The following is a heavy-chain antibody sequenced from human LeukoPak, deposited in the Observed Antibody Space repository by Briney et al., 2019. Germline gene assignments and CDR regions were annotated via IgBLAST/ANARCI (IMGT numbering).Heavy chain of an antibody. J-gene: IGHJ4*02. CDR1: GFTFSSYA. V-gene: IGHV3-30-3*01. D-gene: IGHD3-16*02. Sequence: GGSLRLSCAASGFTFSSYAMHWVRQAPGKGLGWVAVISYDGSNKYYADSVKGRFTISRDNSKNTLYLQMNSLRAEDTAVYYCARDALRFYDYVWGSYLLYYFDYWGQGTLVTVSS. CDR2: ISYDGSNK. CDR3: ARDALRFYDYVWGSYLLYYFDY.